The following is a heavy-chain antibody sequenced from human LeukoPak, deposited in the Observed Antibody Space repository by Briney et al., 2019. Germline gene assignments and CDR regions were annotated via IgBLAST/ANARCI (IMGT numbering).Heavy chain of an antibody. CDR1: GFTFNIYN. V-gene: IGHV3-21*04. Sequence: PGGSLRLYCAASGFTFNIYNMNWIRQAPGKGLEWVSSISGTSTYIYYADSVKGRYTISRDSSKNTLFLHMNTLRAEDTAIYYCAKDRTVGASYWYFDLWGRGTLVTVSS. J-gene: IGHJ2*01. CDR2: ISGTSTYI. CDR3: AKDRTVGASYWYFDL. D-gene: IGHD1-26*01.